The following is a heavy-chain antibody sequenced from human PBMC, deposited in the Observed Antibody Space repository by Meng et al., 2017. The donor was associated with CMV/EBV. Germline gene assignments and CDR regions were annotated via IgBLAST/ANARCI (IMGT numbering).Heavy chain of an antibody. D-gene: IGHD2-2*01. CDR1: GGSISSGDYY. V-gene: IGHV4-30-4*08. J-gene: IGHJ4*02. CDR3: ARVGRTSCYDY. Sequence: QVQLRDPGPGLVKPSQTLSLTCTVSGGSISSGDYYWSWIRQPPGKGLEWIGYIYYSGSTYYNPPLKSRVTISVDTSKNQFSLKLSSVTAADTAVYYCARVGRTSCYDYWGQGTLVTVSS. CDR2: IYYSGST.